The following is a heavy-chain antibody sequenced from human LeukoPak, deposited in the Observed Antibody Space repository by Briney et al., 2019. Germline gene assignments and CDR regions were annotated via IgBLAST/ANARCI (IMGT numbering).Heavy chain of an antibody. CDR2: MSPNSGDT. CDR3: ARGPPTWGYDY. J-gene: IGHJ4*02. CDR1: GYTFTSYD. Sequence: ASVKVSCKASGYTFTSYDFNWVRQATGQRPEWMGWMSPNSGDTGYAQKFQDRVTMTSNTSISTAYMELSSLRSDDTAVYYCARGPPTWGYDYWGPGTLVTVSS. V-gene: IGHV1-8*01. D-gene: IGHD7-27*01.